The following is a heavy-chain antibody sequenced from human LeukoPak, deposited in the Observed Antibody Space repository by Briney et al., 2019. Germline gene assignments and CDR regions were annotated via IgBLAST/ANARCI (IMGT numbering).Heavy chain of an antibody. Sequence: GGSLRLSCAASGVTFSSYDMSWVRQAPGKGLEWVSAISGSGGSTYYADSVKGRFTISRDNSKNTLYLQMNSLRAEDTAVYYCAKDEWWFGESDAFDIWGQGTMVTVSS. CDR1: GVTFSSYD. CDR3: AKDEWWFGESDAFDI. J-gene: IGHJ3*02. D-gene: IGHD3-10*01. V-gene: IGHV3-23*01. CDR2: ISGSGGST.